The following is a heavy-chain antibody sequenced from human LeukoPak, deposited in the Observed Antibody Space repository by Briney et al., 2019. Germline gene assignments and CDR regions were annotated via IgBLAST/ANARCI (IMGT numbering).Heavy chain of an antibody. Sequence: GGSLRLSCAASGFPLSRSAMSWVRQAPGKGLEWVSNISGSGSGGSTYYADSVKGRFTISRDNSKNTLYLQMNSLRAEDTAVYYCARGYGSGRLNVLFDYWGQGTLVTVSS. CDR1: GFPLSRSA. CDR2: ISGSGSGGST. J-gene: IGHJ4*02. CDR3: ARGYGSGRLNVLFDY. V-gene: IGHV3-23*01. D-gene: IGHD3-10*01.